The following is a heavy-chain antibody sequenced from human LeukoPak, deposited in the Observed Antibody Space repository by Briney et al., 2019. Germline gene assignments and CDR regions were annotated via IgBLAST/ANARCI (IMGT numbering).Heavy chain of an antibody. CDR2: IKQDGSEK. D-gene: IGHD4/OR15-4a*01. Sequence: GGSLRLSCAASGFTFSSYWMSWVRQAPGMGLEWVANIKQDGSEKYYVDSVKGRFTISRDNAKNSLYLQMNSLRAEDTAVYYCARDLTTKAGVMDVWGQGTTVTVSS. CDR3: ARDLTTKAGVMDV. J-gene: IGHJ6*02. V-gene: IGHV3-7*01. CDR1: GFTFSSYW.